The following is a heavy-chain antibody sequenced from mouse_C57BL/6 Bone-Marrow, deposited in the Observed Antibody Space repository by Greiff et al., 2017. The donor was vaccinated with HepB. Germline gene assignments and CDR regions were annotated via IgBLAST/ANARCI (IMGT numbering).Heavy chain of an antibody. D-gene: IGHD2-3*01. Sequence: QVQLKQPGAELVKPGASVKVSCKASGYTFTSYWMHWVKQRPGQGLEWIGRIHPSDSDTNYNQKFKGKATLTVDKSSSTAYMQLSSLTSEDSAVYYCAIEGVDGYCAWFAYWGQGTLVTVSA. CDR3: AIEGVDGYCAWFAY. V-gene: IGHV1-74*01. J-gene: IGHJ3*01. CDR1: GYTFTSYW. CDR2: IHPSDSDT.